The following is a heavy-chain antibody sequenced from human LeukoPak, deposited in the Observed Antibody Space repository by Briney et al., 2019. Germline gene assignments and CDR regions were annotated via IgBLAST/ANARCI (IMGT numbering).Heavy chain of an antibody. CDR3: AMRYNCYVDD. V-gene: IGHV6-1*01. D-gene: IGHD1-1*01. Sequence: SQTLSLTRAISGDTISSNSAAWNWIRQSPSRGLEWLGRTYYRSKSYNHYAVSVKSRITINPDTSKNQFSLQLNSVTPEDTAVYNCAMRYNCYVDDWGQGTLVTVSS. CDR2: TYYRSKSYN. CDR1: GDTISSNSAA. J-gene: IGHJ4*02.